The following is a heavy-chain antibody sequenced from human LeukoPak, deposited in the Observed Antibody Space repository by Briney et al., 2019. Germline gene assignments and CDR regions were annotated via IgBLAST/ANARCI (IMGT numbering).Heavy chain of an antibody. J-gene: IGHJ6*02. CDR3: ARGVPFYVSADYGMDV. CDR1: GGTFSSYA. CDR2: IIPIFGTA. Sequence: ASVKVSCTASGGTFSSYAISWVRQAPGQGLEWMGGIIPIFGTANYAQKFQGRVTITADESTSTAYMELSRLRSDDTAVYYCARGVPFYVSADYGMDVWGQGTTVTVSS. D-gene: IGHD2/OR15-2a*01. V-gene: IGHV1-69*13.